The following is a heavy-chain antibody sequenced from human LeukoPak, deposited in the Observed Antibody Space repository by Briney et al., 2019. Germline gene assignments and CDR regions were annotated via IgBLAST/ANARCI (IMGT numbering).Heavy chain of an antibody. J-gene: IGHJ5*02. V-gene: IGHV3-21*01. CDR3: ARGPKLGRRSIDWFDP. D-gene: IGHD1-1*01. CDR2: ISTSSSYI. CDR1: GFTFSDYT. Sequence: PGGSLRLSCAASGFTFSDYTMNWVRQAPGKGLEWVSSISTSSSYIYYADSVKGRFTISRDNSKNTLYLQMNSLRAEDTAVYYCARGPKLGRRSIDWFDPWGQGTLVTVSS.